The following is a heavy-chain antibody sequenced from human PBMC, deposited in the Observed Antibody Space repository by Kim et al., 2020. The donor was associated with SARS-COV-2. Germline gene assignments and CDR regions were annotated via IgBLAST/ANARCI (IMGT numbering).Heavy chain of an antibody. J-gene: IGHJ4*02. CDR3: ARGGYYDTTGYNYFDY. Sequence: GGSLRLSCAASGFTFSTYAMHWVRQAPGKGLEWVAIISYDGNNKYYADSVKGRFTLSRDNSKNTLYLEMNSLRAEDTAMYYCARGGYYDTTGYNYFDYWGQGTLVTVSS. V-gene: IGHV3-33*05. CDR2: ISYDGNNK. D-gene: IGHD3-22*01. CDR1: GFTFSTYA.